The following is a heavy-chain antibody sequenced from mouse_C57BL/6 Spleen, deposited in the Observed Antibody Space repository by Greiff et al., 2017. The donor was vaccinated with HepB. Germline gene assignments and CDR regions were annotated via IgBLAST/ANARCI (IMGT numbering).Heavy chain of an antibody. V-gene: IGHV1-69*01. CDR2: IDPSDSYT. CDR3: ARGGITTVVEGDY. J-gene: IGHJ2*01. Sequence: QVQLKQPGAELVMPGASVKLSCKASGYTFTSYWMHWVKQRPGQGLEWIGEIDPSDSYTNYNQKFKGKSTLTVDKSSSTAYMQLSSLTSEDSAVYYCARGGITTVVEGDYWGQGTTLTVSS. CDR1: GYTFTSYW. D-gene: IGHD1-1*01.